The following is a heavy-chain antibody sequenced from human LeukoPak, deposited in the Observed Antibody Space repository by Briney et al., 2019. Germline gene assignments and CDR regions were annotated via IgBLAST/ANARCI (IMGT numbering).Heavy chain of an antibody. Sequence: PSETLSLTCAVYGGSFSGYYWSWIRQPPGKGLEWIGSIYDSGSTYYNPSLKSRVTISVDTSKNQFSLKLNSVTAADTAVYYCARHYGPWGQGALVTVSS. CDR3: ARHYGP. CDR1: GGSFSGYY. D-gene: IGHD3-16*01. V-gene: IGHV4-34*01. J-gene: IGHJ5*02. CDR2: IYDSGST.